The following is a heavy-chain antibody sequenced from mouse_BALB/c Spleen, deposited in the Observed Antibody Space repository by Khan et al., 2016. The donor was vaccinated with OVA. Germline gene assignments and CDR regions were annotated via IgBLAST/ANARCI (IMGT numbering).Heavy chain of an antibody. V-gene: IGHV9-3-1*01. CDR2: INTYTGEP. CDR1: GYTFTNYG. D-gene: IGHD1-1*02. Sequence: QIQLVQSGPELKKPGETVKISCKASGYTFTNYGMHWVKQAPGKGLKWMGWINTYTGEPTYADDFKGRFAFSLETSASTAYLQINNLKNEDTATYFCASGGYWYFDVWGAGTTVTVSS. J-gene: IGHJ1*01. CDR3: ASGGYWYFDV.